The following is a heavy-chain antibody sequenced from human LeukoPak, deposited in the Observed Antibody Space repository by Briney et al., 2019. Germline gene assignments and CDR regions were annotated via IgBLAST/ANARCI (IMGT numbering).Heavy chain of an antibody. V-gene: IGHV1-8*03. CDR3: ARGGWQWLVPSGYYYYMDV. CDR1: GCTFTSYD. CDR2: MNPNSGNT. D-gene: IGHD6-19*01. Sequence: ASVKVSCKASGCTFTSYDINWVRQATGQGLEWMGWMNPNSGNTGYAQKFQGRVTITRNTSISTAYMELSSLRSEDTAVYYCARGGWQWLVPSGYYYYMDVWGKGTTVTVSS. J-gene: IGHJ6*03.